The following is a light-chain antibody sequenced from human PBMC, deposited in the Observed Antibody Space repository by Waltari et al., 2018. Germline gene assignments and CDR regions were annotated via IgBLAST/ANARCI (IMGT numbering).Light chain of an antibody. Sequence: SCRASQDIGHYLAWYQQKPGQAPRHLIYATATRAAGIPDRFSGSGSGADFSLTITRLEPEDFAVYYCQHHVRLPATFGQGTKV. CDR3: QHHVRLPAT. J-gene: IGKJ1*01. CDR1: QDIGHY. CDR2: ATA. V-gene: IGKV3-20*01.